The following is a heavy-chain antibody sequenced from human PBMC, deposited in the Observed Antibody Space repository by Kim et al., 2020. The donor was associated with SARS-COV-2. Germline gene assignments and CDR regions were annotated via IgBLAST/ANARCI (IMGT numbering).Heavy chain of an antibody. CDR3: STVRQYFDGHNNPKYYFDH. CDR2: LRSKTYGGTT. D-gene: IGHD3-9*01. Sequence: GGSLRLSCTSSGFTFRDATVSWFRQAPGKGLEWVGMLRSKTYGGTTEYAASLEGRITISRDESTGMAYLQMNSLTTEDTAVFYCSTVRQYFDGHNNPKYYFDHWGQGTLVTVSS. J-gene: IGHJ4*02. CDR1: GFTFRDAT. V-gene: IGHV3-49*03.